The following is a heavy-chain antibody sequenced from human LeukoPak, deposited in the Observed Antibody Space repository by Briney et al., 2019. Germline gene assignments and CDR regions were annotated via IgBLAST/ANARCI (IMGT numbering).Heavy chain of an antibody. J-gene: IGHJ4*02. D-gene: IGHD3-22*01. CDR3: ARRMYDYYDS. V-gene: IGHV1-8*01. CDR1: GYTFTSYD. CDR2: MNPNSGNT. Sequence: SVKVSCKASGYTFTSYDFNWVRQATGQGLEWMGWMNPNSGNTGNAQKFQGRVTMTRHTSISTAYMELSSLRCEDTAVYYCARRMYDYYDSWGQGTLVTVSS.